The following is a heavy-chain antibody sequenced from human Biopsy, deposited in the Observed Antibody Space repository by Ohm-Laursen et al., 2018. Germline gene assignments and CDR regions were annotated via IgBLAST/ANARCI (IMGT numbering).Heavy chain of an antibody. V-gene: IGHV3-21*01. CDR2: ISSSGSFI. J-gene: IGHJ6*02. CDR3: GRGQTVAPGYCGMDV. CDR1: GFTFSPYS. D-gene: IGHD2-15*01. Sequence: GSLRLSCAASGFTFSPYSMNWVRQAPGQGLEWVSSISSSGSFIYFADSVKGRFTISRDNARNSLYLQMNSLRAEDTAVYYCGRGQTVAPGYCGMDVWGQGTTVTVSS.